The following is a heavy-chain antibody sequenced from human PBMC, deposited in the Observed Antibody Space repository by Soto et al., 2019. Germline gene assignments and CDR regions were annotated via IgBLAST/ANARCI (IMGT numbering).Heavy chain of an antibody. CDR1: GFTFSSYS. J-gene: IGHJ6*03. CDR3: AREGGCSSTSCYYYYYYYMDV. CDR2: ISSSSSYI. V-gene: IGHV3-21*01. D-gene: IGHD2-2*01. Sequence: EVQLVESGGGLVKPGGSLRLSCAASGFTFSSYSMNWVRQAPGKGLEWVSSISSSSSYIYYADSVKGRFTISRDNAKNSLYLQMNSLRAEDTAVYYCAREGGCSSTSCYYYYYYYMDVWGKGTTVTVSS.